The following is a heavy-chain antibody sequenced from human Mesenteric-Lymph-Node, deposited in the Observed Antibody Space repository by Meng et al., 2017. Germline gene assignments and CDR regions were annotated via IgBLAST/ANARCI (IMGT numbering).Heavy chain of an antibody. CDR2: IYYTGST. CDR3: ARNYYFDY. V-gene: IGHV4-30-4*01. Sequence: HVPLQVSGPGLVKPSQPLSLTCTVSGGSINSGDYYWSWIRQPPGKGLEWIGYIYYTGSTYYNPSLKSRVTISMDTSKNQFSLRLSSVTAADTAVYYCARNYYFDYWGQGTLVTVSS. CDR1: GGSINSGDYY. J-gene: IGHJ4*02.